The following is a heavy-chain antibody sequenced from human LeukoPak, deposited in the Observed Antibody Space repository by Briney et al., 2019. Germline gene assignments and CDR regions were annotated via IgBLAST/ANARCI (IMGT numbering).Heavy chain of an antibody. J-gene: IGHJ5*02. CDR2: INPSGDST. V-gene: IGHV1-46*01. Sequence: ASVKVSCKASGYTFTGYYMHWVRQAPGQGLEWMGIINPSGDSTTYAQKFQGRVTMTRDTSTRTVYMELSSLRSDDTAVYYCARENDYGNNWFDPWGREPWSPSPQ. D-gene: IGHD4-17*01. CDR1: GYTFTGYY. CDR3: ARENDYGNNWFDP.